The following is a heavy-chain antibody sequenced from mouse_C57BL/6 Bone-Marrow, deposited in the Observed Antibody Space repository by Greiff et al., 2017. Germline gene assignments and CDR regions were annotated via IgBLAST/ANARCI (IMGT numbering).Heavy chain of an antibody. CDR1: GYTFTSYG. V-gene: IGHV1-81*01. J-gene: IGHJ2*01. D-gene: IGHD2-3*01. CDR3: AREGVYDPGKGFDY. CDR2: IYPRSGNT. Sequence: VQLQESGAELARPGASVKLSCKASGYTFTSYGISWVKQRTGQGLAWIGEIYPRSGNTYYNEKFKGKATLTADKSSSTAYMELRSLTSEDAAVYFCAREGVYDPGKGFDYWGQGTTLTVSS.